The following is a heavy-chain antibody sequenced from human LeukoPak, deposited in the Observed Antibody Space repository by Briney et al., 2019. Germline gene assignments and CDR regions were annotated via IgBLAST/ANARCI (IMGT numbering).Heavy chain of an antibody. CDR1: GYSFPIYW. V-gene: IGHV5-51*01. CDR3: ARLTKVGVTRGSFDY. Sequence: GESLKISCKGSGYSFPIYWIGWVRQMPGKGLEWMGIIYPGDSDTRYSPSFQGQVTISADKSISTAYLQWSSLKASDTAMYYCARLTKVGVTRGSFDYWGQGTLVTVSS. D-gene: IGHD1-26*01. J-gene: IGHJ4*02. CDR2: IYPGDSDT.